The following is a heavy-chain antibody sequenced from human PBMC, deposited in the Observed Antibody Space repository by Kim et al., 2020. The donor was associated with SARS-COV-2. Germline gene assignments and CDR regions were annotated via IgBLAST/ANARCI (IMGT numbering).Heavy chain of an antibody. V-gene: IGHV3-21*01. CDR3: ARDAGYSSSPTNFDY. D-gene: IGHD6-13*01. J-gene: IGHJ4*02. Sequence: DSVKGRFTISRDNAKNSLYLQMNSLRAEDTAVYYCARDAGYSSSPTNFDYWGQGTLVTVSS.